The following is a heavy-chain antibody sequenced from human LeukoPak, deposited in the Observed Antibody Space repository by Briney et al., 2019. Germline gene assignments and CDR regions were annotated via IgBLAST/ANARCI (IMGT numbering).Heavy chain of an antibody. V-gene: IGHV1-18*01. J-gene: IGHJ6*03. Sequence: ASVKVSCKASGYTFTSYGISWVRQAPGQGLEWMGWISAYNGNTNYAQKLQGRVTMTTDTSTSTAYMELRSLRSDDTAVYYCARGSPDCSSTSCYSYYYYYYMDVWGKGTTVTVSS. CDR3: ARGSPDCSSTSCYSYYYYYYMDV. CDR2: ISAYNGNT. D-gene: IGHD2-2*02. CDR1: GYTFTSYG.